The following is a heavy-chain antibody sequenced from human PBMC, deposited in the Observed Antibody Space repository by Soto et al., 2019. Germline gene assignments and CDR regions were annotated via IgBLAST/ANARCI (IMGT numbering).Heavy chain of an antibody. D-gene: IGHD2-2*01. CDR3: RRGMRGYCSSTSCYARNRPAC. Sequence: QVQLQQWAAGLLKPSETLSLTCAVYGGSFRGYYWSGIRQPPVTGRASSGAINHSGSTNYNPSLKSRVIRSVDTWKNHFPLKLSPVTAADTAVYYCRRGMRGYCSSTSCYARNRPACWVQVTPVTVSS. J-gene: IGHJ4*02. V-gene: IGHV4-34*01. CDR2: INHSGST. CDR1: GGSFRGYY.